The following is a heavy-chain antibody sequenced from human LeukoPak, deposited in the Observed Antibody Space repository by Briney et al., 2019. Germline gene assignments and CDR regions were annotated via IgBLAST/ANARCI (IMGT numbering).Heavy chain of an antibody. V-gene: IGHV4-34*01. D-gene: IGHD1-26*01. CDR2: INHSGST. CDR1: GGSFSGYY. J-gene: IGHJ1*01. CDR3: AREYSFRGYFQH. Sequence: PSETLSLTCAVYGGSFSGYYWSWIRQPPGKGLEWIGEINHSGSTNYNPSLKSRVTMSVDTSKNQFSLKLSSVTAADTAVYYCAREYSFRGYFQHWGQGTLVTVSS.